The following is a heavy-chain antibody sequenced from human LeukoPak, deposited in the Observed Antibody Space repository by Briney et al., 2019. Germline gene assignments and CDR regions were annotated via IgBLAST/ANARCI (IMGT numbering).Heavy chain of an antibody. J-gene: IGHJ6*02. CDR1: GFAFSSYA. D-gene: IGHD1-26*01. Sequence: GGSLRLSCAASGFAFSSYAMHWVRQAPGKGLEWVAVISYDGSNKYYADSVKGRFTISRDNSKNTLYLQMNSLRAEDTAVYYCARGVGLLGMDVWGQGTTVTVSS. CDR2: ISYDGSNK. V-gene: IGHV3-30-3*01. CDR3: ARGVGLLGMDV.